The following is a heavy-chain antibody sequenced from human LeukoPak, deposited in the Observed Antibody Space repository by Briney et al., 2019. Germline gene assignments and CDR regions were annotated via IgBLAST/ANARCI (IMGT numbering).Heavy chain of an antibody. V-gene: IGHV1-2*02. D-gene: IGHD6-13*01. CDR3: ARDKSSSWYGGVDH. CDR1: GYTFTGYY. J-gene: IGHJ4*02. CDR2: IDPNSGGT. Sequence: ASVKVSCKASGYTFTGYYIHWVRQAPGQGLEWMGWIDPNSGGTDYAQKFQGRVTVTRDTSISTAYTELSRLRSDDTAVYYCARDKSSSWYGGVDHWGQGTLVTVSS.